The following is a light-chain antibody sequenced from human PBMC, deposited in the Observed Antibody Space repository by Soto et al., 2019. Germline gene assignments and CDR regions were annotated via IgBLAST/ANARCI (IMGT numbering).Light chain of an antibody. CDR3: QTWGSGIPVV. J-gene: IGLJ2*01. CDR1: SGHSSYA. CDR2: LNSDGSH. V-gene: IGLV4-69*01. Sequence: QLVLTQSPSASASRGASVKLTCTLSSGHSSYAIAWHQQQPEKGPRYLMKLNSDGSHSKGDGIPDRFSGSSSGAERYLTISGLQSEDEADYYCQTWGSGIPVVFGGGTKLTVL.